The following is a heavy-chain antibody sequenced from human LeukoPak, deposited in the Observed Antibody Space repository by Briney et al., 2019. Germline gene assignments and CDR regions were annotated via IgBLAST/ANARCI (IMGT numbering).Heavy chain of an antibody. J-gene: IGHJ3*02. D-gene: IGHD3-10*01. CDR2: INSDGSST. CDR3: ARPSGSYYYDAFDI. V-gene: IGHV3-74*01. Sequence: GGSLRLSCAASGFTFSSYWMSWVRQAPGEGLVWVSRINSDGSSTSYADSVKGRFTISRDNAKKTLYLQMNSLRAEDTAVYYCARPSGSYYYDAFDIWGQGTMVTVSS. CDR1: GFTFSSYW.